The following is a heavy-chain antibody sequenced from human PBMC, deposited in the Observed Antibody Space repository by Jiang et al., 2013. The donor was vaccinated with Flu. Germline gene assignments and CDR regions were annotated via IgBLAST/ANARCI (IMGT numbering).Heavy chain of an antibody. CDR3: ARIGYSSGDFDY. V-gene: IGHV3-72*01. Sequence: PGGSLRLSCAASGFTFSDHYMDWVRQAPGKGLEWVGRTGNRPNSFTTQYAASVKGRFTISRDDSKNSLFLQMNSLKTEDTAVYYCARIGYSSGDFDYWGQGTLVTVSS. CDR1: GFTFSDHY. D-gene: IGHD6-19*01. J-gene: IGHJ4*02. CDR2: TGNRPNSFTT.